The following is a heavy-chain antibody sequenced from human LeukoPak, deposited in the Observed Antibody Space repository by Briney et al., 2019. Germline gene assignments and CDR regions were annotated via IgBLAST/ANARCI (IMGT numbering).Heavy chain of an antibody. V-gene: IGHV1-8*01. CDR1: GYTFPSYD. CDR2: MNPNSGNT. Sequence: GASVKVSCKASGYTFPSYDINWVRQATGQGLEWMGWMNPNSGNTGYAQKFQGRVTMTRNTSISTAYMELSSLRSEDTAVYYCARGGITMVRGAPKQFDPWGQGTLVTVSS. D-gene: IGHD3-10*01. J-gene: IGHJ5*02. CDR3: ARGGITMVRGAPKQFDP.